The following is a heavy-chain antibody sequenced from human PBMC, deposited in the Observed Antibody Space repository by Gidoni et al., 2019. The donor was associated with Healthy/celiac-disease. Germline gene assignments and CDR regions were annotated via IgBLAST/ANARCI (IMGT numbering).Heavy chain of an antibody. CDR2: IWYDGSNK. J-gene: IGHJ2*01. V-gene: IGHV3-33*01. Sequence: QVQLVESGGGVVQPGRSLRLSCAASGFTFSSYGMHWVRQAPGKGLEWVAVIWYDGSNKYYADSVKGRFTISRDNSKNTLYLKMNSLRAEDTAVYYCARTRDGDYGYWYFDLWGRGTLVTVSS. CDR1: GFTFSSYG. CDR3: ARTRDGDYGYWYFDL. D-gene: IGHD4-17*01.